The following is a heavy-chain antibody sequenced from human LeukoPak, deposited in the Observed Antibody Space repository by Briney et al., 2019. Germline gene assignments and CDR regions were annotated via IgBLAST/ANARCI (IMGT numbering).Heavy chain of an antibody. Sequence: SETLSLTCAVYGGSISSYYWSWIRQPPGKGLEWIGYIYYSGSTNYNPSLKSRVTISVDTSKNQFSLKLSSVTTADTAVYYCARDRGHSSGSNFDYWGQGTLVTVSS. V-gene: IGHV4-59*01. CDR2: IYYSGST. CDR1: GGSISSYY. CDR3: ARDRGHSSGSNFDY. J-gene: IGHJ4*02. D-gene: IGHD3-22*01.